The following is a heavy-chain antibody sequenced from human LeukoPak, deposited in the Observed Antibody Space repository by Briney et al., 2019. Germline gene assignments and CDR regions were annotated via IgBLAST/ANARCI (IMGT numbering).Heavy chain of an antibody. D-gene: IGHD3-22*01. CDR1: GYSISTCYY. CDR3: ATAVVITPFDY. J-gene: IGHJ4*02. CDR2: IYHRSGY. Sequence: SDTLSLTCAVSGYSISTCYYWCWLRASPGALLELIGNIYHRSGYYYNHSLKSRFTISEDTSKNKLSLKLRSMSAADTAVYYCATAVVITPFDYWGQGILVTVSS. V-gene: IGHV4-38-2*01.